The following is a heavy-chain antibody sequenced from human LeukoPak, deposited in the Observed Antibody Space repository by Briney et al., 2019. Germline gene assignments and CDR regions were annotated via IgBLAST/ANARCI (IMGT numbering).Heavy chain of an antibody. V-gene: IGHV3-23*01. CDR3: AKVRDSATVTGRFDN. J-gene: IGHJ5*02. D-gene: IGHD4-17*01. CDR2: ISGGGGST. Sequence: PGGSLRLSCAASGFTFGSYAMSWVRQAPGKGLEWVSGISGGGGSTYYADSVKGRFTISRDKSKNTLYLQMDSLRAEDTAVYYCAKVRDSATVTGRFDNWGQGTMVTVSS. CDR1: GFTFGSYA.